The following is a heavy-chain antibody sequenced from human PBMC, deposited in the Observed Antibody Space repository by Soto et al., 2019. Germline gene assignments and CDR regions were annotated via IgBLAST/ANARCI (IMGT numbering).Heavy chain of an antibody. CDR2: INPNSGGT. J-gene: IGHJ6*02. D-gene: IGHD3-22*01. CDR3: VRDLEYYYDSSPWLCYFGMDV. CDR1: GYTFTGYY. V-gene: IGHV1-2*02. Sequence: ASVKVSCKASGYTFTGYYMHWVRQAPGQGLEWMGWINPNSGGTNYAQKFQGRVTMTRDTSISTAYMELSRLRSDDTAVYYCVRDLEYYYDSSPWLCYFGMDVWGQGTTVTVSS.